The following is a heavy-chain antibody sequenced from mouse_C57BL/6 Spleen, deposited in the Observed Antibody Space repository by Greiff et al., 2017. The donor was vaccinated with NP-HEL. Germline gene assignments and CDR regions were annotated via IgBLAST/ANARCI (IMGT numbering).Heavy chain of an antibody. D-gene: IGHD3-2*02. V-gene: IGHV1-64*01. CDR1: GYTFTSYW. CDR2: IHPNSGST. J-gene: IGHJ2*01. Sequence: QVHVKQSGAELVKPGASVKLSCKASGYTFTSYWMHWVKQRPGQGLEWIGMIHPNSGSTNYNEKFKSKATLTVDKSSSTAYMQLSSLTSEDSAVYYCARGDSSGLYYFDYWGQGTTLTVSS. CDR3: ARGDSSGLYYFDY.